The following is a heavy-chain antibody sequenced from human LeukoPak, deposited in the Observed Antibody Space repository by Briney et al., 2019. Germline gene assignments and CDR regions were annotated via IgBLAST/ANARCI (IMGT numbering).Heavy chain of an antibody. CDR2: INGDGRST. Sequence: GGSLRLSCAASGFTFSSYYIHWVGQARGKGREGVSRINGDGRSTMYADSVKGRFTISRDNAKNTVYLQMNSLRVEDTAVYSCARGLYCSGINCYNGMDVWGKGTTVTVSS. V-gene: IGHV3-74*03. D-gene: IGHD2-15*01. CDR3: ARGLYCSGINCYNGMDV. J-gene: IGHJ6*04. CDR1: GFTFSSYY.